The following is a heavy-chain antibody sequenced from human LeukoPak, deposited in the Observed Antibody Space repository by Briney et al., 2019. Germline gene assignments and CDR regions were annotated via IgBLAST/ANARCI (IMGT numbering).Heavy chain of an antibody. V-gene: IGHV4-34*01. CDR1: GGSFSGYY. Sequence: SETLSLTCAVYGGSFSGYYWSWIRQPPGKGLDWIGEINHSGSTNYNPSLKSRVTISVDTSKNQFSLKLSSVTAADTAVYYCARPGDCSSTSCSGYMDVWGQGTTVTVSS. CDR3: ARPGDCSSTSCSGYMDV. D-gene: IGHD2-2*01. CDR2: INHSGST. J-gene: IGHJ6*03.